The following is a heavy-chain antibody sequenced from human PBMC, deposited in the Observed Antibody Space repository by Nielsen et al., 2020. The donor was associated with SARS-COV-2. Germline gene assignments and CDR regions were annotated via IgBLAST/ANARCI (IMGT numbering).Heavy chain of an antibody. Sequence: GESLKISCAASGFRFSDSSMNWVRQASGKGLEWLGRIRSKANDYATEYPASVKGRFIISRDDSKNAAYLLMNSLKIDDTAVYYCARVNPTSGSWFDAFDIWGQGTLVTVSS. V-gene: IGHV3-73*01. CDR3: ARVNPTSGSWFDAFDI. CDR2: IRSKANDYAT. D-gene: IGHD1-26*01. J-gene: IGHJ3*02. CDR1: GFRFSDSS.